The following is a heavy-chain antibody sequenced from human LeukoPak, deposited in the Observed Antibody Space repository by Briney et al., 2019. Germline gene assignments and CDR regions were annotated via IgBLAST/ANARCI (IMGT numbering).Heavy chain of an antibody. V-gene: IGHV4-30-4*01. CDR3: ARVPTENQRWLQQSEWYFDL. CDR1: GGSVSSGESY. J-gene: IGHJ2*01. CDR2: IHYSGST. Sequence: SQTLSLTCNVSGGSVSSGESYWSWIRQTPGKGLEWIGYIHYSGSTYYSPSLKSRVTISIDTSRNRFSLKLGSVTAADTAVYYCARVPTENQRWLQQSEWYFDLWGRGTLVTVSS. D-gene: IGHD5-24*01.